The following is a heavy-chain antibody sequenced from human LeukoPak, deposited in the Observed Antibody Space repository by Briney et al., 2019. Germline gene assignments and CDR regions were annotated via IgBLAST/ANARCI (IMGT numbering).Heavy chain of an antibody. CDR1: GFTFSTSA. J-gene: IGHJ4*02. CDR2: ISSNGGST. Sequence: PGGSLRLSCSASGFTFSTSAMHWVRQAPGKGLEYVSAISSNGGSTYYADSVKGRVTISRDNSKNTLHLQMSSLRAEDTAVYYCARDLEAANTYYFDYWGQGTMVTVSS. D-gene: IGHD6-13*01. V-gene: IGHV3-64D*09. CDR3: ARDLEAANTYYFDY.